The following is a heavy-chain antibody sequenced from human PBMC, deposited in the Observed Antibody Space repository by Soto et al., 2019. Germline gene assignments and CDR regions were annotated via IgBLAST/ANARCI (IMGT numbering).Heavy chain of an antibody. Sequence: QVQLVESGGGVVQPGRSLRLSCAASGFTFSSYGMHWVRQAPGKGLEWVAVIWYDGSNKYYADSVKGRFTISRDNYKNTLYLQMNSLRADDTAVHYLARDGRAGGYLRSSQDYWGQGTLVTVSS. CDR3: ARDGRAGGYLRSSQDY. CDR2: IWYDGSNK. J-gene: IGHJ4*02. CDR1: GFTFSSYG. V-gene: IGHV3-33*01. D-gene: IGHD2-2*01.